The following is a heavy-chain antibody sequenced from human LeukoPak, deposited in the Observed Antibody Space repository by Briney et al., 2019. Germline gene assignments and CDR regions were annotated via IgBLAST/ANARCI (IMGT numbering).Heavy chain of an antibody. CDR1: AFIFSGHW. CDR2: IKEDGSVR. Sequence: GGSLRLSCEGSAFIFSGHWMNWVRQTPGKGLEWVASIKEDGSVRQYVDSVKGRFSISRDNTKGSLFLQLNSLRAEDTAEYFCVRAIAAADSYWGQGTLVTVSS. D-gene: IGHD6-13*01. V-gene: IGHV3-7*03. J-gene: IGHJ4*02. CDR3: VRAIAAADSY.